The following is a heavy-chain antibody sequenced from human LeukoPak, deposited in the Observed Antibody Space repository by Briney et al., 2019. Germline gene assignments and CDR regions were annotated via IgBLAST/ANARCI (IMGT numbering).Heavy chain of an antibody. CDR3: ARDRGCSSTSCYRHYYYGMDV. V-gene: IGHV3-11*01. J-gene: IGHJ6*02. CDR1: GFTFSEYY. CDR2: ISSSGSTI. Sequence: GGSLRLSCAPSGFTFSEYYMSWIRQAPGKGLEWVSYISSSGSTIYYADSVKGRFTISRDNAKNSLYLQMNSLRAEDTAVYYCARDRGCSSTSCYRHYYYGMDVWGQGTTVTVSS. D-gene: IGHD2-2*01.